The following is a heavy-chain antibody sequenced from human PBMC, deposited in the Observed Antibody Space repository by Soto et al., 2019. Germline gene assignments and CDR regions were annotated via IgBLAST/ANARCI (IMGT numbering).Heavy chain of an antibody. CDR3: ARGGNMIMFGGVIVISRNICDY. CDR1: GYTFTSYD. CDR2: MNPNSGNT. D-gene: IGHD3-16*02. Sequence: ASVKVSCKAAGYTFTSYDINWVRQATGQGLEWMGWMNPNSGNTGYAQKFQGRVTMTRNTSISTAYMELSSLRSEDTAVYYCARGGNMIMFGGVIVISRNICDYWGKGPLVTV. V-gene: IGHV1-8*01. J-gene: IGHJ4*02.